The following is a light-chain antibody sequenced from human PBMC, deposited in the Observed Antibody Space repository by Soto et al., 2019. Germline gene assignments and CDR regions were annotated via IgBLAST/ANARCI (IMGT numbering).Light chain of an antibody. CDR1: QTIRSS. Sequence: EVVMTQSPASLSASPGERVTLSCRASQTIRSSLAWYQQRPGQAPRLLIYDASTRATGIPPRFSGGGSGTEFTVTISSLKSEDFAIYYCQQYDIWPPYTFGQGTKVEF. CDR3: QQYDIWPPYT. J-gene: IGKJ2*01. V-gene: IGKV3-15*01. CDR2: DAS.